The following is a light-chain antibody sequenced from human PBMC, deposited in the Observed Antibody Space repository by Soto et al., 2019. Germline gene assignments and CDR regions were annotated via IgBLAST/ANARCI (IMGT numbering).Light chain of an antibody. Sequence: QSALTQPASVSGSPGQSITISCTGTSSDVGGYKYVSWYQHHPGKAPKLMIYEVSNRPSGVSYRFSGSKSGNTASLTISGLQAEDEGDYYCSSYTRSSTYVFGTGTKVTVL. J-gene: IGLJ1*01. V-gene: IGLV2-14*01. CDR2: EVS. CDR1: SSDVGGYKY. CDR3: SSYTRSSTYV.